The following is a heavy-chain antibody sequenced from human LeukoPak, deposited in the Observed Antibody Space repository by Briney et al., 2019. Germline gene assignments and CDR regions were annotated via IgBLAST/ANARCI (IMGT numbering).Heavy chain of an antibody. Sequence: GESLKISCKAPGYTFTNYWIGWVRHTPGKGLEWMGIIHPGDSDTRYRTSFQGQVTMSVDESTSTAYLHWTSLKASDTAIYYCARHAGYCTGGKCYSFYYFDYWGQGTLVTVSS. CDR1: GYTFTNYW. J-gene: IGHJ4*02. D-gene: IGHD2-15*01. CDR3: ARHAGYCTGGKCYSFYYFDY. V-gene: IGHV5-51*01. CDR2: IHPGDSDT.